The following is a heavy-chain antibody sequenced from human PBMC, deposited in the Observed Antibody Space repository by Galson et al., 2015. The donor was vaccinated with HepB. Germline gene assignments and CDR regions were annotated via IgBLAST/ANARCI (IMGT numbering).Heavy chain of an antibody. J-gene: IGHJ6*02. CDR1: GFTFSGSG. Sequence: SLRLSCAASGFTFSGSGIHWVRLASGKGLEWVGRIRNRANNYATAYAASVRGRFTVSRDDSKNTAYLQMNSLKTEETAVYYCHRPGYGSSWFLDYSHGMDIWGQGTTVIVS. CDR3: HRPGYGSSWFLDYSHGMDI. D-gene: IGHD6-13*01. V-gene: IGHV3-73*01. CDR2: IRNRANNYAT.